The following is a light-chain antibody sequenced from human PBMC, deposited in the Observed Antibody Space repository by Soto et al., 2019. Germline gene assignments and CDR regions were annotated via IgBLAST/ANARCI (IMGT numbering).Light chain of an antibody. CDR1: QSVTSSY. V-gene: IGKV3-20*01. J-gene: IGKJ1*01. CDR2: GVS. Sequence: EIVLTQSPGTLSLSPGERATLSCRASQSVTSSYLAWYQQKPGQAPRRLIYGVSIRATGIPDRFSGSGSGTDFTLTISRLEPEDFALYFCQQYHSSPLTFGQGTKVDIK. CDR3: QQYHSSPLT.